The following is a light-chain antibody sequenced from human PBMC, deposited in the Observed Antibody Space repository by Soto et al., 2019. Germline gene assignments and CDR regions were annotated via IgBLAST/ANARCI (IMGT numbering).Light chain of an antibody. CDR2: RNN. V-gene: IGLV1-47*01. J-gene: IGLJ3*02. Sequence: QAVVTQPPSASGTPGQRVTISCSGSSSNIETNYVYWYQQLPGTAPKVLIYRNNQRPSRVPDRFSASKSGTSASLAISGLRSEDEADYYCAVWDGSLSGWVFGGGTKVTVL. CDR3: AVWDGSLSGWV. CDR1: SSNIETNY.